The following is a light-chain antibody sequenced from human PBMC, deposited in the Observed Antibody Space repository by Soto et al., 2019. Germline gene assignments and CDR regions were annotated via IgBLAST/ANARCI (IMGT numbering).Light chain of an antibody. CDR3: QQCGLSPIT. V-gene: IGKV3-20*01. CDR2: GAS. J-gene: IGKJ3*01. CDR1: QSVSSN. Sequence: IEMTQSPATLSVSPGERATLSCRASQSVSSNLVWYQQKPGQAPRLLIYGASNRATGIPDRFSGSGSGTDFILTISRLEPEDFAMYYCQQCGLSPITFGPGTKVDIK.